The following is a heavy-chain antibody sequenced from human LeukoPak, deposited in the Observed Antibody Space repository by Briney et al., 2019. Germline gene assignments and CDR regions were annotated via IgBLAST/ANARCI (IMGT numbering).Heavy chain of an antibody. D-gene: IGHD3-10*01. CDR1: GGSISSSNDY. Sequence: PSETLSLTCTVSGGSISSSNDYWVWIRQPPGKGLEWIGSIYYSGSTYYSPSLKSRVTISVDTSKNLFSLKLSSVNAADTAVYYCARVNGWFGEVGYWGQGTLVTVSS. CDR2: IYYSGST. J-gene: IGHJ4*02. CDR3: ARVNGWFGEVGY. V-gene: IGHV4-30-4*08.